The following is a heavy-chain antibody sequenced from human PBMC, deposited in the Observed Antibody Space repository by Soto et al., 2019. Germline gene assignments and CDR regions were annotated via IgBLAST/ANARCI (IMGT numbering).Heavy chain of an antibody. Sequence: EVQLVESEGGLVQPGGTLRLSCAASGFTFSYYWMHWVRQAPGQGLVWVSRIHSDGSSTTYADSVKGRFTISRDDAKNTLYLQMNSLRAEETAVYYCARGARGAFDLWGQGTIVTVSS. CDR2: IHSDGSST. J-gene: IGHJ3*01. CDR3: ARGARGAFDL. V-gene: IGHV3-74*01. CDR1: GFTFSYYW.